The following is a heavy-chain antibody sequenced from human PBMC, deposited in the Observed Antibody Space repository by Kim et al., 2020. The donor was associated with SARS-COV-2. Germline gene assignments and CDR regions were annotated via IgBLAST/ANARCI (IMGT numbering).Heavy chain of an antibody. V-gene: IGHV3-7*01. D-gene: IGHD3-10*01. CDR3: AALDSVQVPGGI. J-gene: IGHJ4*02. Sequence: YVDSGKGRFTMSRDNAKNSRYLQMSSLRTEDTAIYYCAALDSVQVPGGIWGQGTLVTVSS.